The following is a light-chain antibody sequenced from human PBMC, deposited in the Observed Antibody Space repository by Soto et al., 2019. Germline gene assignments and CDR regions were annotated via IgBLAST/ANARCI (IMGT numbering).Light chain of an antibody. J-gene: IGLJ3*02. CDR1: SSDVAGYKN. CDR2: EVS. V-gene: IGLV2-14*01. Sequence: QSALTQPASVSGSPVQSITISCTGTSSDVAGYKNVSWYQQHPGKAPKLIIYEVSNRPSGVSNRFSGSKSGNTAFLTISGLQAEDEADYYCCSYTYSSTVFGGGTKVTVL. CDR3: CSYTYSSTV.